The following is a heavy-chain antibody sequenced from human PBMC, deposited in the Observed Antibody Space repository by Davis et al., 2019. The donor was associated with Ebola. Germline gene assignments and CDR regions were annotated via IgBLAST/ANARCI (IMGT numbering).Heavy chain of an antibody. Sequence: PGGSLRLSCAASGFTFSSYSMNWVRQAPGKGLEWVSYISSSSSTIYYADSVKGRFTISRDNAKNSLYLQMNSLRDEDTAVYYCARQYSSIITLNWFDPWGQGTLVTVSS. V-gene: IGHV3-48*02. CDR2: ISSSSSTI. CDR1: GFTFSSYS. D-gene: IGHD5-18*01. CDR3: ARQYSSIITLNWFDP. J-gene: IGHJ5*02.